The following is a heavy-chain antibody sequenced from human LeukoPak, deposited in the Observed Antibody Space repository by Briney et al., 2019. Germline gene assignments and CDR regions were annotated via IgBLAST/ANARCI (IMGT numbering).Heavy chain of an antibody. CDR1: GGSISSSSYY. CDR2: IYYSGST. D-gene: IGHD4-17*01. Sequence: SETLSLTCTVSGGSISSSSYYWGWIRQPPGKGLEWIGSIYYSGSTYYNPSLKSRVTISVDTSKNQFSLKLSSVTAADTAVYYCANYGDSSFDYWGQGTLVTVSS. J-gene: IGHJ4*02. CDR3: ANYGDSSFDY. V-gene: IGHV4-39*07.